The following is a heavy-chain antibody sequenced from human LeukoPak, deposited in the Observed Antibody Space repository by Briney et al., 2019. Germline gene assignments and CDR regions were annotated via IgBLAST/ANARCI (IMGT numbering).Heavy chain of an antibody. CDR1: GFTFSSYA. CDR3: ASPTPPITIFGVAFDY. J-gene: IGHJ4*02. V-gene: IGHV3-30*04. Sequence: GGSLRLSCAASGFTFSSYAMHWVRQAPGKGLEWVAVISYDGSNKYYADSVKGRFTISRDNSKNTLYLQMNSLRAEDTAVYYCASPTPPITIFGVAFDYWGQGTLVTVSS. D-gene: IGHD3-3*01. CDR2: ISYDGSNK.